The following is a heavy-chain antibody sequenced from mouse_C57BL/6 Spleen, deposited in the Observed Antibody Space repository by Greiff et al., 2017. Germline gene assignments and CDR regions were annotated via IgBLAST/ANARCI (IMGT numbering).Heavy chain of an antibody. CDR3: RRYYGSSYWYFEV. CDR2: IDPETGGT. J-gene: IGHJ1*03. V-gene: IGHV1-15*01. D-gene: IGHD1-1*01. CDR1: GYTFTDYE. Sequence: VQLQQSGAELVRPGASVTLSCKASGYTFTDYEMHWVKQTPVHGLEWIGAIDPETGGTAYNQKFTGKAILTADKSSSTAYMELRSLTSEDSAVYYCRRYYGSSYWYFEVWGTGTTVTGSS.